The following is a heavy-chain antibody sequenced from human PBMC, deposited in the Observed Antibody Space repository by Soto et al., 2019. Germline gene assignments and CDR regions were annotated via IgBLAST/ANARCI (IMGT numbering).Heavy chain of an antibody. Sequence: GGSLRLSCAASGFTFSSYSMNWVRQAPGKGLEWVSYISSSSSTIYYADSVKGRFTISRDNAKNSLYLQMNSLRDEDTAVYYCAKDAKWGSGWYAVDNWGQGTLVTVSS. CDR1: GFTFSSYS. CDR2: ISSSSSTI. V-gene: IGHV3-48*02. D-gene: IGHD6-19*01. CDR3: AKDAKWGSGWYAVDN. J-gene: IGHJ4*02.